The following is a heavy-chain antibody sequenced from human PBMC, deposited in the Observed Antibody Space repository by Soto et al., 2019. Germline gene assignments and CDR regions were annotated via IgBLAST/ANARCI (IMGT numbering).Heavy chain of an antibody. CDR3: ARGNDYGDYYFDY. Sequence: TSETLSLTCTLSGGSISSYYWSWIRQPPGKGLEWIGYIYYTGNTNYNPSLKSRVTISVDTSKNQFSLKLSSVTAADTAVYSCARGNDYGDYYFDYWGQGTLVTVSS. J-gene: IGHJ4*02. V-gene: IGHV4-59*01. CDR1: GGSISSYY. CDR2: IYYTGNT. D-gene: IGHD4-17*01.